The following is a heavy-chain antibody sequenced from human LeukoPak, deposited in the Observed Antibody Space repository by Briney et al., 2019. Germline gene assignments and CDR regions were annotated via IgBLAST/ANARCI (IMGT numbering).Heavy chain of an antibody. Sequence: PGGSLRLSCAASGFTVSSNYMSWVRQAPGKGLEWVSVIYSGGSTYYADCVKGRFTISRDNSKNTLYLQMNSLRAEDTAVYYCAASAMVNGMDVWGQGTTVTVSS. CDR2: IYSGGST. D-gene: IGHD5-18*01. CDR3: AASAMVNGMDV. V-gene: IGHV3-66*02. CDR1: GFTVSSNY. J-gene: IGHJ6*02.